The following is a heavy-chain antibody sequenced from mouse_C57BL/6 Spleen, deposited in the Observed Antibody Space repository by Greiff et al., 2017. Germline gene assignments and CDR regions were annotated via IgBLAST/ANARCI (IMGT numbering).Heavy chain of an antibody. Sequence: VQLQQSGAELARPGASVKLSCKASGYTFTSYGISWVKQRTGQGLEWIGEIYPRSGNTYYNEKFKGKATLTADKSSSTAYMELRSLTSEDSAVYFCARQLRLRGEYYFDYWGQGTTLTVSS. D-gene: IGHD3-2*02. CDR1: GYTFTSYG. V-gene: IGHV1-81*01. J-gene: IGHJ2*01. CDR2: IYPRSGNT. CDR3: ARQLRLRGEYYFDY.